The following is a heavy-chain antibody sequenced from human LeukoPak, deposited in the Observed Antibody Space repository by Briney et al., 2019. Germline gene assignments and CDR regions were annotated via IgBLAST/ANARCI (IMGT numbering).Heavy chain of an antibody. CDR1: GYSFSNYF. CDR2: INPASGGT. CDR3: ARVLRHFDWSNNPLAY. J-gene: IGHJ4*02. V-gene: IGHV1-2*02. D-gene: IGHD3-9*01. Sequence: GASVKVSCKASGYSFSNYFIHWVRQAPGHGLEWMGRINPASGGTNYAQRFQGRVTLTRDTAISTAYMELKRLASDDTAVYYCARVLRHFDWSNNPLAYWGQGTLVTVSS.